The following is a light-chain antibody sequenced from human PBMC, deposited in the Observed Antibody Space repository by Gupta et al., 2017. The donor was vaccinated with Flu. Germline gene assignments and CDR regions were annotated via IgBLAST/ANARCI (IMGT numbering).Light chain of an antibody. J-gene: IGKJ3*01. CDR2: GAS. CDR1: QSVSSSY. Sequence: ERATLSCRASQSVSSSYLAWYQQKPGQAPRLLIYGASSRATGIPDRFSGSGSGTDFTLTISRLEPEDFAVYYCQQYGSSLLTFGPGTKVEIK. V-gene: IGKV3-20*01. CDR3: QQYGSSLLT.